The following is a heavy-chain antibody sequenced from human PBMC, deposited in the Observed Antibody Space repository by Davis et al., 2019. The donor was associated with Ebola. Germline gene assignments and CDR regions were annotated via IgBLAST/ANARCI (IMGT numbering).Heavy chain of an antibody. CDR3: ARGPTYYYDSSGYSGNWFDP. J-gene: IGHJ5*02. V-gene: IGHV4-59*01. CDR1: GGSISSYY. CDR2: IYYSGST. Sequence: MPSETLSLTCTVSGGSISSYYWSWIRQPPGTGLEWIGYIYYSGSTNYNPSLKSRVTISVDTSKNQFSLKLSSVTAADTAVYYCARGPTYYYDSSGYSGNWFDPWGQGTLVTVSS. D-gene: IGHD3-22*01.